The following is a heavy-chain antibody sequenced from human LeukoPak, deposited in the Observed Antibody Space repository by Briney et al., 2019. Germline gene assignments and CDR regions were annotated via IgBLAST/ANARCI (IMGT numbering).Heavy chain of an antibody. CDR3: ARDKHNPSCTGGRCYSYYFDS. CDR1: AGSISSSY. D-gene: IGHD2-15*01. Sequence: SETLSLTCSVSAGSISSSYWTWIRQAPGKGLECIGYISKGGSTNYNPSLKSRVTISVDTSKNHVSLNLTSVTAADTAVYYCARDKHNPSCTGGRCYSYYFDSWGQGTAVTVSS. CDR2: ISKGGST. J-gene: IGHJ4*02. V-gene: IGHV4-59*01.